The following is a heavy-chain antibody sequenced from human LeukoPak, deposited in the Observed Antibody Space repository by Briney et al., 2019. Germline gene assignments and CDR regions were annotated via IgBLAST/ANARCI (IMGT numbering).Heavy chain of an antibody. CDR1: GGSISSYY. CDR3: ARGGAPRHYYYYGMDV. Sequence: SETLSLTCTVSGGSISSYYWSWIRQPPGKGLEWIGYIYYSGSTNYNPSLKSRVTISVDTSKNQFSLKLSSVTAADTAVYYCARGGAPRHYYYYGMDVWGQGTTVTVSS. CDR2: IYYSGST. V-gene: IGHV4-59*01. D-gene: IGHD3-10*01. J-gene: IGHJ6*02.